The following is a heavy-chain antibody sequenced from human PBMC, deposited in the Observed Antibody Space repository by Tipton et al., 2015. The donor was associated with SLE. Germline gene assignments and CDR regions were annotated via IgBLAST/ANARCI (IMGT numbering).Heavy chain of an antibody. V-gene: IGHV4-34*01. CDR1: GFTVSSNY. CDR2: INHSGST. CDR3: ARESVAVAGTEY. J-gene: IGHJ4*02. Sequence: LRLSCAASGFTVSSNYMSWVRQAPGKGLEWIGEINHSGSTNYNPSLKSRVTISVDTSKNQFSLKVTSVTAADTAVYYCARESVAVAGTEYWGQGSLVTVSS. D-gene: IGHD6-19*01.